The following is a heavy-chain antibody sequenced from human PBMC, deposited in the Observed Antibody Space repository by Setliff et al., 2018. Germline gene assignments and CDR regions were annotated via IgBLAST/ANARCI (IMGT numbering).Heavy chain of an antibody. CDR1: GHSLTSNH. J-gene: IGHJ4*02. CDR3: IVNMVRPVTGLDS. D-gene: IGHD2-15*01. CDR2: INPNDGYT. V-gene: IGHV1-46*01. Sequence: ASVKVSCKASGHSLTSNHFHWGRQAPGKGLEWTGTINPNDGYTIYAPAFQGRVAMTTDTYTGTAYMELSGLTSADTDIYYCIVNMVRPVTGLDSWGPGTLVTVSS.